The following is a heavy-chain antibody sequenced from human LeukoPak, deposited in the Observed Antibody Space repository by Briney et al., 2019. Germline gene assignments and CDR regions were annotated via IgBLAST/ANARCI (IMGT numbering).Heavy chain of an antibody. Sequence: SETLSLTCAVYGGSFSGYYWSWIRQPPGKGLEWIGEINHSGSSYYNPSLKSRVTISVDTSKNQFSLKLSSVTAADTAVYYCARRSYYYDSSGYYNWFDPWGQGTLVTVSS. CDR3: ARRSYYYDSSGYYNWFDP. J-gene: IGHJ5*02. D-gene: IGHD3-22*01. CDR1: GGSFSGYY. V-gene: IGHV4-34*01. CDR2: INHSGSS.